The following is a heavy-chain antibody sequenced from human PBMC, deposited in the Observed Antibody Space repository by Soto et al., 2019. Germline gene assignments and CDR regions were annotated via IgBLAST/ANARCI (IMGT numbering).Heavy chain of an antibody. Sequence: QVQLVESGGGVVQPGGSLSLSCAASAFPFSRSAMHWLRQAPGKGLEWVAVIPHDGNNEDYTDSVRGRFTISRDNSKNTFYFQMNSLRGEDTAVYYCARDLDKSAGGAFDIWGQGTMVTVSS. CDR1: AFPFSRSA. CDR2: IPHDGNNE. J-gene: IGHJ3*02. V-gene: IGHV3-33*01. D-gene: IGHD3-10*01. CDR3: ARDLDKSAGGAFDI.